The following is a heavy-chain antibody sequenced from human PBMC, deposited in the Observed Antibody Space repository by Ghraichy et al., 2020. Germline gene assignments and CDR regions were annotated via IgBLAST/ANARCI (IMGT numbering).Heavy chain of an antibody. CDR3: AKNRKNGYNSVNN. V-gene: IGHV3-23*01. CDR1: GFTFTNYA. CDR2: ISGSGIGT. D-gene: IGHD5-24*01. J-gene: IGHJ4*02. Sequence: GGSLRLSCAASGFTFTNYAMSWVRQAPGKGLEWVSSISGSGIGTYYADSVKGRFTISRDNSKNTVSLQMNSLKAEDTAVYYCAKNRKNGYNSVNNWGQGTLVTVSS.